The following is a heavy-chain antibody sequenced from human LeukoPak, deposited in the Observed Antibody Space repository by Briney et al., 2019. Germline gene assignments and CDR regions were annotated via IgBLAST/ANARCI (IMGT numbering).Heavy chain of an antibody. J-gene: IGHJ4*02. V-gene: IGHV3-20*04. D-gene: IGHD5-18*01. CDR3: ARDLSGVTGYTYGRGIDY. CDR1: GFTFSSYG. Sequence: GGSLRLSCAASGFTFSSYGMHWVRQAPGKGLEWVSGRNGGSTGYADSVKGRFTISRDNAKTALYLQMNSLRAEDTAVYYCARDLSGVTGYTYGRGIDYWGQGTLVTVSS. CDR2: RNGGST.